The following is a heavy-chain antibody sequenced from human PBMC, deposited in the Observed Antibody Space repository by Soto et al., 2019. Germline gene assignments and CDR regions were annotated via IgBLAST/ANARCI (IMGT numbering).Heavy chain of an antibody. CDR2: ISYDGSNK. J-gene: IGHJ4*02. D-gene: IGHD3-3*01. CDR3: AKEGTVFTIFGVVIGPPGG. CDR1: GFTFSSYG. Sequence: QVQLVESGGGVVQPGRSLRLSCAASGFTFSSYGMHWVRQAPGKGLEWVAVISYDGSNKYYADSVKGRFTISRDNSKNTLYLQMNSLRAEDTAVYYCAKEGTVFTIFGVVIGPPGGWGQGTLVTVSS. V-gene: IGHV3-30*18.